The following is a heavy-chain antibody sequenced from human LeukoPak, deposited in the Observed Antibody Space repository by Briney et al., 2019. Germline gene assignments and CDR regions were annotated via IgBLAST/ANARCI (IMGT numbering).Heavy chain of an antibody. CDR2: ISGSGSST. CDR3: ATSFGPVIAAAGTGAD. J-gene: IGHJ4*02. CDR1: GFTFSRYN. V-gene: IGHV3-23*01. D-gene: IGHD6-13*01. Sequence: TGGSLRLSCAASGFTFSRYNMNWVRQAPGKGLEWVSVISGSGSSTYYEDSVKGRFTISRDNSKNTLYLQMNSLRAEDTAVYYCATSFGPVIAAAGTGADWGQGTLVTVSS.